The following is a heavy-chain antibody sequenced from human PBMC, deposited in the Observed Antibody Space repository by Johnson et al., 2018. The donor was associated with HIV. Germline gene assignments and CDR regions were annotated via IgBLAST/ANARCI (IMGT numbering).Heavy chain of an antibody. CDR3: ARGYYGSSGYSPVAGAFEI. V-gene: IGHV3-20*04. CDR1: GFTFDDYG. CDR2: INWNGGST. D-gene: IGHD3-22*01. Sequence: VQLVESGGGVVRPGGSLRLPCAASGFTFDDYGMSWVRQAPGKGLEWVSGINWNGGSTGYADSVKGRFTISRDNAKNSLYLHMNSLRDEYTALYYCARGYYGSSGYSPVAGAFEIWGQGTMVTVSS. J-gene: IGHJ3*02.